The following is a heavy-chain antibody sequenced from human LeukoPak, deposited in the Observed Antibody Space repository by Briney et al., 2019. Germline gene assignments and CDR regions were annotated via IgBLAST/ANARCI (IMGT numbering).Heavy chain of an antibody. CDR3: AKGLQGGTEYYYGMDV. Sequence: KPSETLSLTCAVYGGSFSGYYWSWIRQPPGKGLEWIGEINHSGSTNYNPSLKSRVTISVDTSKNQFSLKLSSVTAADTAVYYCAKGLQGGTEYYYGMDVWGQGTTVTVSS. CDR2: INHSGST. J-gene: IGHJ6*02. D-gene: IGHD2-15*01. CDR1: GGSFSGYY. V-gene: IGHV4-34*01.